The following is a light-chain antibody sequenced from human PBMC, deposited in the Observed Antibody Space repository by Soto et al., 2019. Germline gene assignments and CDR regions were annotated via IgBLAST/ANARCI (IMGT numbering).Light chain of an antibody. V-gene: IGLV1-44*01. CDR2: NNN. J-gene: IGLJ3*02. CDR1: YSNIGSDN. CDR3: AAWDGSLNGWV. Sequence: QSVLTQPPSASGTPGQRVTISCSGSYSNIGSDNVNWYQQLPGTAPKLLIYNNNQRPSGVPDRFSGSKSGTSASLAISGLQYEDEADYYCAAWDGSLNGWVFGGGTKLTVL.